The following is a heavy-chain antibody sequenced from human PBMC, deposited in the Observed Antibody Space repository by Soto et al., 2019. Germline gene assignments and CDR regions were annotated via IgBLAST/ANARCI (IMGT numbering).Heavy chain of an antibody. V-gene: IGHV3-30*18. CDR3: TKGCGHGFDMCGS. J-gene: IGHJ4*02. D-gene: IGHD5-12*01. CDR1: GFIFNNYG. CDR2: ISEDGSSK. Sequence: QVQVVESGGGVAQPGRSLRLSCTVSGFIFNNYGMHWVRQAPGKGLEWVAGISEDGSSKYYADSVKGRFTISRDNSKNTLYLQMNSLRAEDTAVYYCTKGCGHGFDMCGSWGQGTLVTVSS.